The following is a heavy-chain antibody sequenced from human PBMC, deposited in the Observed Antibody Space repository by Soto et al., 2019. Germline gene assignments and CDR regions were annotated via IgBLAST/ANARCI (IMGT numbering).Heavy chain of an antibody. CDR3: ARDAPVDTAMVDYYYYGMDV. J-gene: IGHJ6*02. CDR2: ISSSSSYT. V-gene: IGHV3-11*06. Sequence: QVQLVESGGGLVKPGGSLRLSCAASGFTFSDYYMSWIRQAPGKGLEWVSYISSSSSYTNYADSVKGRFTISRDNAKNSLYRQMNSLRAEDTAVYYCARDAPVDTAMVDYYYYGMDVWGQGTTVTVSS. D-gene: IGHD5-18*01. CDR1: GFTFSDYY.